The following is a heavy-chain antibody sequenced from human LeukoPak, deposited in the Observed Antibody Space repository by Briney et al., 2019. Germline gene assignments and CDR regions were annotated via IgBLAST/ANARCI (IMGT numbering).Heavy chain of an antibody. CDR1: GGSISGYY. CDR3: ARSHLEQYYDFWSGYYSAAGYFDY. V-gene: IGHV4-34*01. D-gene: IGHD3-3*01. CDR2: INHSGST. J-gene: IGHJ4*02. Sequence: SETLSLTCAVYGGSISGYYWSWIRQPPGKGLEWIGEINHSGSTNYNPSLKSRVTISVDTSKNQFSLKLSSVTAADTAVYYCARSHLEQYYDFWSGYYSAAGYFDYWGQGTLVTVSS.